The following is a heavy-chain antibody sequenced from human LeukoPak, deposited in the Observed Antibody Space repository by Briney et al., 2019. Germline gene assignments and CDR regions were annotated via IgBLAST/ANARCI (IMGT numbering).Heavy chain of an antibody. CDR1: GLTFSSYS. V-gene: IGHV3-21*01. J-gene: IGHJ4*02. CDR3: ASAGYYERSGYTYYFHY. CDR2: ISISIRYI. Sequence: GSLRLSCAASGLTFSSYSMNWVRQAPGKGLECVSYISISIRYIYYADSLKGRFTISRDNAKSSLYLQMSSLRAEDTAVYYCASAGYYERSGYTYYFHYWGQGTVVIVSS. D-gene: IGHD3-22*01.